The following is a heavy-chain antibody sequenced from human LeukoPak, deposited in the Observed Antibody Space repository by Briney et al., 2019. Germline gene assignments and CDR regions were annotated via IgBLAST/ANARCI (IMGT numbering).Heavy chain of an antibody. CDR1: GFTFSNAW. J-gene: IGHJ4*02. V-gene: IGHV3-15*01. D-gene: IGHD1-26*01. CDR2: IKSKTDGGTT. CDR3: TREWELPGGLY. Sequence: GGSLRLSCAASGFTFSNAWMSWVRQAPGKGLEWVGRIKSKTDGGTTDYAAPVKGRFTISRDDSKNTLYLQMNSLKTQDTAVYYCTREWELPGGLYWGQGTLVTVSS.